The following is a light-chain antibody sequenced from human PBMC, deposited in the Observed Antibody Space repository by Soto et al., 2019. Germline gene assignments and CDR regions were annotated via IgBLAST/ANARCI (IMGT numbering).Light chain of an antibody. CDR3: QHYGSLPLT. J-gene: IGKJ4*01. V-gene: IGKV3-20*01. CDR2: GAS. Sequence: EIALTQSPGTLSLSPGERATLSCRASQNINSDYLAWYQQKPGQAPRLLIYGASSRATGIADRFSGSGSGTDFSLTISRLEPEDFAVYYCQHYGSLPLTFGGGTKVEIK. CDR1: QNINSDY.